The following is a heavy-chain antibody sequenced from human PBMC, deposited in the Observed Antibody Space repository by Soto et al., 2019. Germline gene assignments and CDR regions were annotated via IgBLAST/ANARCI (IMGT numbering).Heavy chain of an antibody. Sequence: TLSHTCPVSGGSISSDYYHWTWIRQSPGKGLEWIGYIHHSGSILYNPSLKSRVTISVDTSKNQFSLHLSSVTAADTAVYFCAREDDGGDSLDVWGQGTTVTVSS. J-gene: IGHJ6*02. D-gene: IGHD2-21*02. CDR1: GGSISSDYYH. V-gene: IGHV4-30-4*08. CDR2: IHHSGSI. CDR3: AREDDGGDSLDV.